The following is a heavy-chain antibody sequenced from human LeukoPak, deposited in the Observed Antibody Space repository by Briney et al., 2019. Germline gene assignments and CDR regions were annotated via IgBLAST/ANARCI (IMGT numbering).Heavy chain of an antibody. CDR2: MYYSGST. V-gene: IGHV4-59*01. CDR3: VAARYYYYYYMDV. J-gene: IGHJ6*03. Sequence: SETLSLTCTVSGGSISSYYWSWIRQPPGKGLEWIGYMYYSGSTNYNPSLKSRVTISVDTSKNQFSLKLSSVTAADTAVYYCVAARYYYYYYMDVWGKGTTVTVSS. CDR1: GGSISSYY.